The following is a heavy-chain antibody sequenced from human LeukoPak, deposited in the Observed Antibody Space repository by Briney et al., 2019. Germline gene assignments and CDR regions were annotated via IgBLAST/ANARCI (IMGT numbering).Heavy chain of an antibody. D-gene: IGHD2-2*01. CDR1: GFTFSSYA. CDR2: ISGSGGST. V-gene: IGHV3-23*01. J-gene: IGHJ5*02. Sequence: PGGSLRLSCAASGFTFSSYAMSWVRQAPGKGLEWVSAISGSGGSTYYADSVKGRFTISRDNSKNTLYLQMNSLRAEDTAVYYCAKDAPRYCSSTSCRQTSDWFDPWGQGTLVTVSS. CDR3: AKDAPRYCSSTSCRQTSDWFDP.